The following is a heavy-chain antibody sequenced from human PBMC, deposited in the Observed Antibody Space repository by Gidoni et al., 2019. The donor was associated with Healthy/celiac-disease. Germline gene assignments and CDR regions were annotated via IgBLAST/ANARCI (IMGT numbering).Heavy chain of an antibody. D-gene: IGHD3-10*01. CDR3: ARGEGPYGSGEKDY. CDR1: GGSLSSGDYY. V-gene: IGHV4-30-4*01. CDR2: ISYSGST. Sequence: QVQLQESGPGLVKPSQTLSPPSTVSGGSLSSGDYYWSWIRQPPGKGLEWIGYISYSGSTYYTPSLKSRVTIAVDTSKHPFSLKLSSVTAADTAVYYCARGEGPYGSGEKDYWGQGTLVTVSS. J-gene: IGHJ4*02.